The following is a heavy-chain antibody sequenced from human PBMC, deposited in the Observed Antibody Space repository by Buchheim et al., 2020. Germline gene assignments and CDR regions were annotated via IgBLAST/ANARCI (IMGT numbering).Heavy chain of an antibody. V-gene: IGHV3-30*18. CDR3: AKDKGAGVVPYYYYGMDV. CDR2: ISYDGRDK. J-gene: IGHJ6*02. CDR1: GFRFSIFG. D-gene: IGHD3-10*01. Sequence: QEQLVESGGGVVQPGRSLRLSCVASGFRFSIFGMHWVRQAPGKGPEWVAVISYDGRDKLYADSVKGRITISRDNSKNTLYLQMNSLKSEDTALYYCAKDKGAGVVPYYYYGMDVWGQGTT.